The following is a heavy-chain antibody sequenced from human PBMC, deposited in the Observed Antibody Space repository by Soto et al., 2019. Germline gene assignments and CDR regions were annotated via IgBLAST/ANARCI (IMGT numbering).Heavy chain of an antibody. V-gene: IGHV1-69*06. CDR1: GGTFSSYA. CDR3: ARDRRTYYDFWSGYCSFDY. J-gene: IGHJ4*02. Sequence: SVKVSCKASGGTFSSYAISWVRQAPGQGLEWMGGIILIFGTANYAQKFQGRVTITADKSTNTAYMELSSLRSEDTAVYYCARDRRTYYDFWSGYCSFDYWGQGTLVTVSS. D-gene: IGHD3-3*01. CDR2: IILIFGTA.